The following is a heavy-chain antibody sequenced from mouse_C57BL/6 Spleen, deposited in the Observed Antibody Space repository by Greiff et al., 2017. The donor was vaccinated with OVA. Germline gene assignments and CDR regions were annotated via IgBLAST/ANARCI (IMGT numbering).Heavy chain of an antibody. D-gene: IGHD1-1*01. CDR2: ISYDGSN. Sequence: EVKLVESGPGLVKPSQSLSLTCSVTGYSITSGYYWNWIRQFPGNKLEWMGYISYDGSNNYNPSLKNRISITRDTSKNQFFLKLNSVTTEDTATYYCVDYGSSPYFDVWGTGTTVTVSA. V-gene: IGHV3-6*01. CDR1: GYSITSGYY. J-gene: IGHJ1*03. CDR3: VDYGSSPYFDV.